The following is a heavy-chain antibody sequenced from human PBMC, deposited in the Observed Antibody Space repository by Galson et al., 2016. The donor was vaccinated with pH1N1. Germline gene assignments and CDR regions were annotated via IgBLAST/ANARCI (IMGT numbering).Heavy chain of an antibody. V-gene: IGHV3-30*12. CDR3: ARDESGYGDSFPDVFDI. D-gene: IGHD4-17*01. CDR2: ILYNGNDK. J-gene: IGHJ3*02. CDR1: GFTFSSCG. Sequence: SLRLSCAASGFTFSSCGIYWVRQAPGKGLEWVGNILYNGNDKYYADSVKGRFTISRGSSMTTVHLQMISATVEDTAVYFCARDESGYGDSFPDVFDIWGQGTVVTVSS.